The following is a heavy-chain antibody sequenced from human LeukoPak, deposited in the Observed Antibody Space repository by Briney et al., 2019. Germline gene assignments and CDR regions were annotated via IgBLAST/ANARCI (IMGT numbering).Heavy chain of an antibody. Sequence: GGTLRLSCAASGFTFSSYGMSWVRQAPGKGLEWVSAISGSGGSTYYADSVKGRFTISRDNSKNTLYLQMNSLRAEDTAVYYCAKDGGEYYDILTGYYPRLYYMDVWGKGTTVTISS. J-gene: IGHJ6*03. D-gene: IGHD3-9*01. CDR2: ISGSGGST. CDR3: AKDGGEYYDILTGYYPRLYYMDV. V-gene: IGHV3-23*01. CDR1: GFTFSSYG.